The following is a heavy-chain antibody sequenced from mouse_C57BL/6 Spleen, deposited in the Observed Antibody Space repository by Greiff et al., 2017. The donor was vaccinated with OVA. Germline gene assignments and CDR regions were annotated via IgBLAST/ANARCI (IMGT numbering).Heavy chain of an antibody. CDR3: ARYGSSPIYYAMDY. D-gene: IGHD1-1*01. Sequence: QVQLQQPGAELVKPGASVKLSCKASGYTFTSYWMQWVKQRPGQGLEWIGEIDPSDSYTNYNQKFKGKATLTVYTSASTAYMQLISLTSEDSAVYYCARYGSSPIYYAMDYWGQGTSVTVSS. CDR2: IDPSDSYT. J-gene: IGHJ4*01. CDR1: GYTFTSYW. V-gene: IGHV1-50*01.